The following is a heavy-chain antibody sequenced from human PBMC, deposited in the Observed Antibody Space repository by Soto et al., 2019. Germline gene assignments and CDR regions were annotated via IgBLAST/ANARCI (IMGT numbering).Heavy chain of an antibody. V-gene: IGHV3-48*03. J-gene: IGHJ4*02. CDR1: GFTFSSYE. D-gene: IGHD3-22*01. Sequence: GGSLRLSCKVSGFTFSSYEMSWVRQAPGKGLECIAYISSSGSTTDHADSVKGRFTVSRDNAKNSLYLEMNSLRVEDSGIYYCAREQNYYESSGYAGRYFDYWGQGALVTVSS. CDR2: ISSSGSTT. CDR3: AREQNYYESSGYAGRYFDY.